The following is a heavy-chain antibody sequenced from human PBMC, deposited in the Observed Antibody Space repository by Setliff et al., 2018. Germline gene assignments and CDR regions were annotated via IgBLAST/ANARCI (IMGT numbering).Heavy chain of an antibody. V-gene: IGHV4-34*08. CDR2: INHSGIT. CDR1: GITFKNAW. D-gene: IGHD3-3*01. CDR3: RFWDGYYKNDY. J-gene: IGHJ4*02. Sequence: PSETLRLSCSVSGITFKNAWMTWVRQPPGQGPEWIVEINHSGITNYNPSLKGRVTISLDTSKNQLSLKVNSVTVADTAVYFCRFWDGYYKNDYWGQGTRVTVSS.